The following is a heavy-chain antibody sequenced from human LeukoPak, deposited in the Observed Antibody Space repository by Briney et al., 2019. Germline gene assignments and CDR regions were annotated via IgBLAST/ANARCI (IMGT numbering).Heavy chain of an antibody. J-gene: IGHJ5*02. Sequence: GGSLRLSCAASGFTFSNHWMSWVRQAPGKGLEWVANIKEDGSEKYYVDSVKGRFTISRDNAKNSLYLQKNSLRVEDTAVYYCARGGLRYFALWGQGALVTVSS. V-gene: IGHV3-7*04. CDR1: GFTFSNHW. CDR2: IKEDGSEK. CDR3: ARGGLRYFAL. D-gene: IGHD3-16*01.